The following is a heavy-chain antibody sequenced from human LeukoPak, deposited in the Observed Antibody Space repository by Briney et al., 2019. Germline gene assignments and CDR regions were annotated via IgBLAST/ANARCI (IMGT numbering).Heavy chain of an antibody. Sequence: GGSLRLSCAASGFTISDYSMNWVRQTPGKGLEWISYIGIDSGNTNYADSVKGRFTISGDKAKNSLYLQMNSLRVEDTAVYYCARDYKYAFDNWGQGTLVTVSS. V-gene: IGHV3-48*01. D-gene: IGHD5-24*01. CDR2: IGIDSGNT. CDR1: GFTISDYS. CDR3: ARDYKYAFDN. J-gene: IGHJ4*02.